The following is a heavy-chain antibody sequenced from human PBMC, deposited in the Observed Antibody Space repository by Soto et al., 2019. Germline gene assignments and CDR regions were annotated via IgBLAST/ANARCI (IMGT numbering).Heavy chain of an antibody. CDR2: ISGSGDNI. J-gene: IGHJ2*01. V-gene: IGHV3-23*01. CDR3: AKEYASGINWYFDL. D-gene: IGHD2-2*01. CDR1: GFSFSIYA. Sequence: EVQLLESGGDLVQPGGSLRLSCAASGFSFSIYAMNWVRQAPGQGLEWVSAISGSGDNIYYADPVKGRFTISRDNSKNTLYLQMNSLGAEDTAIYYCAKEYASGINWYFDLWGRGTLVTVSS.